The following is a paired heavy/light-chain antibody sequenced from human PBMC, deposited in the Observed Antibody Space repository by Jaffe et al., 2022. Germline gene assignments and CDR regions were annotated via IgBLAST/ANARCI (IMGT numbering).Light chain of an antibody. V-gene: IGKV3-20*01. J-gene: IGKJ4*01. CDR1: QSVSSSY. Sequence: ELVLTQSPGTLSLSPGERATLSCRASQSVSSSYLAWYQQKPGQAPRLLIYDASSRATGIPDRFSGSGSGTDFTLTISRLEPDDFAVYYCQQYGSSPPLTFGGGTKVEIK. CDR3: QQYGSSPPLT. CDR2: DAS.
Heavy chain of an antibody. CDR2: ISYDGSNK. D-gene: IGHD3-16*01. J-gene: IGHJ6*03. V-gene: IGHV3-30*18. CDR1: RLTFSNYG. CDR3: AKDFWGGNYHYYYMDV. Sequence: QVQLVESGGGVVQPGRSLRLSCAASRLTFSNYGMHWVRQAPGKGLEWVAVISYDGSNKYYAVSVRGRFTISRDNSKDTVYLQMNSLRAEDTAVYYCAKDFWGGNYHYYYMDVWGKGTTVTVSS.